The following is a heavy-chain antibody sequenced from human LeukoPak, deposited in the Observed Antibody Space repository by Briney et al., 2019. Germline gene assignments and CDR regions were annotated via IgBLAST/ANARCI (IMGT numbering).Heavy chain of an antibody. V-gene: IGHV6-1*01. CDR1: GDSVSSNSAA. D-gene: IGHD6-19*01. Sequence: SQTLSLTCAISGDSVSSNSAAWNWIRQSPSRGLEWLGRTYYRSKWYNDYAVSVKSRITINPDTSKNQFSLQLNSVTPEGTAVYCCARYSSGWSRLDPGRFDPWGQGTLVTVSS. CDR2: TYYRSKWYN. CDR3: ARYSSGWSRLDPGRFDP. J-gene: IGHJ5*02.